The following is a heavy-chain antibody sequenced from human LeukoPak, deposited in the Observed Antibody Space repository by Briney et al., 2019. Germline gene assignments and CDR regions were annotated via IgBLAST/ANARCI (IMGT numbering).Heavy chain of an antibody. CDR1: GDSVPSNSAA. D-gene: IGHD2-2*01. Sequence: SQTLSLTCAISGDSVPSNSAAWNWVRQSPSRGLEWLGRTYYRSKWYNDYAVSVKSRITINPDTSKNQFSLQLNSVTPEDTAVYYCARDPAGCSSTSCLGFGFDYWGQGTLVTVSS. V-gene: IGHV6-1*01. CDR2: TYYRSKWYN. CDR3: ARDPAGCSSTSCLGFGFDY. J-gene: IGHJ4*02.